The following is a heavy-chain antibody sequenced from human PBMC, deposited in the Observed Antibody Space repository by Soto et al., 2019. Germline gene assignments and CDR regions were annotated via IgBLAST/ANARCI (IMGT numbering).Heavy chain of an antibody. CDR3: ARYWSAGTLYGAFDI. CDR1: GGTFSDFT. J-gene: IGHJ3*02. CDR2: IIPMIGAT. D-gene: IGHD2-15*01. Sequence: QVQLVQSGSEVKKPGSSVKVSCKASGGTFSDFTLSWLRQAPGRGLEWMGGIIPMIGATNNAQKLKGRLTITADKSTGTGYMELNSLRSYDTAVYYCARYWSAGTLYGAFDIWGQGTEVTVSP. V-gene: IGHV1-69*06.